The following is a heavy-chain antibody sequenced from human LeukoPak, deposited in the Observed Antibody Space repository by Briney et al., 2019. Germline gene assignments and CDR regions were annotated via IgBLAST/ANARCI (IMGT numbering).Heavy chain of an antibody. J-gene: IGHJ4*02. Sequence: ASVKVSCKASGYTFTGYYIHWVRQAPGQGLEWMGWINPDSGGTNYAQKFHGRVTMIRDTSFSTAYMELSRLTYDDTAVYYCARDQGSSGWSDFDYWGQGTLVTVSS. CDR1: GYTFTGYY. V-gene: IGHV1-2*02. CDR2: INPDSGGT. CDR3: ARDQGSSGWSDFDY. D-gene: IGHD6-19*01.